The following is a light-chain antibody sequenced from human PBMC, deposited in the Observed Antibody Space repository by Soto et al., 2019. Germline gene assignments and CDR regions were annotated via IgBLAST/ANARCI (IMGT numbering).Light chain of an antibody. CDR1: SSDVGSYNR. J-gene: IGLJ1*01. CDR2: EVN. V-gene: IGLV2-18*02. CDR3: SSYTSSSPDV. Sequence: QSVLTQPPSVSGSPGQSVTISCTGTSSDVGSYNRVSWYQQPPGTAPKLLIYEVNNRPSGVPDRFSGSKSGNAASLTISGLQAEDEADYYCSSYTSSSPDVFGTGTKLTVL.